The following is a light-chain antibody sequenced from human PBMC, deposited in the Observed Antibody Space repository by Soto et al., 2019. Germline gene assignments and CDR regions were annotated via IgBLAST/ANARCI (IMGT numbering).Light chain of an antibody. J-gene: IGLJ1*01. CDR2: EVT. V-gene: IGLV2-23*02. CDR3: CSYAGSSYV. CDR1: SSDVETYNL. Sequence: QSALTQPASVSGSPGHSITISCTGSSSDVETYNLVYWYKQHPGEASKLMIYEVTKRPSGVSNPFSDSKSGNTDSLTISGLQAEDEANYYCCSYAGSSYVFGTGTKLTAL.